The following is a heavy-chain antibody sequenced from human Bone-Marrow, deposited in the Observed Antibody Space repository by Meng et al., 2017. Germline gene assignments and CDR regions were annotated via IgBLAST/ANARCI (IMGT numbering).Heavy chain of an antibody. CDR3: ARSSRGTVADGPFDP. J-gene: IGHJ5*02. D-gene: IGHD6-19*01. V-gene: IGHV2-70*01. CDR1: GSSLSTSGMC. CDR2: IDWDADK. Sequence: SGSMLVKPTQTLTPTCTFSGSSLSTSGMCVSWIRQLPGKALERLALIDWDADKYYSTPPKARLTITKDTPKNQVVLTMTNLDPVDTATYYCARSSRGTVADGPFDPWGQGTLVTVSS.